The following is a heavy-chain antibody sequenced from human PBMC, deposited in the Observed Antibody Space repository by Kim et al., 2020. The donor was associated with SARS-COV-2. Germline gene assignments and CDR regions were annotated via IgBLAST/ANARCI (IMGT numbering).Heavy chain of an antibody. CDR2: TYYRSKWYN. J-gene: IGHJ6*02. CDR1: GDSVSSNSAA. D-gene: IGHD3-3*01. CDR3: ARANYDVWSGYEPYYYYYGMDF. Sequence: SQTLSLTCAISGDSVSSNSAAWNWIRQSPSRGLEWLGRTYYRSKWYNDYAVSVKSRITINPETSKNQFSLQLNSVTPEDTAVYYCARANYDVWSGYEPYYYYYGMDFWGQGTTVTVSS. V-gene: IGHV6-1*01.